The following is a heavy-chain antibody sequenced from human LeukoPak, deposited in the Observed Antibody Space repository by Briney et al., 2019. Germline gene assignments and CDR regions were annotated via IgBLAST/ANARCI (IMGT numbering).Heavy chain of an antibody. D-gene: IGHD2-8*01. Sequence: PSETLSLTCAVSGGSISSSNWWSWVRQPPGKGLEWIGEIYHSGSTNYNPSLKSRVTISVDKSKNQFSLKLSSVTAADTAVYYCARGILYLYYYGMDVWGQGTTVTVSS. V-gene: IGHV4-4*02. CDR2: IYHSGST. CDR1: GGSISSSNW. J-gene: IGHJ6*02. CDR3: ARGILYLYYYGMDV.